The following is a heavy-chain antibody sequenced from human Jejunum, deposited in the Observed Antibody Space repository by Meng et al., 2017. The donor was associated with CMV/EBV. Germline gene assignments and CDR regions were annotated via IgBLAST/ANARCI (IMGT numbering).Heavy chain of an antibody. CDR2: ISGTSTYT. Sequence: KLWESGGGLVKPGESLRLTCATSGFIFSDYYITWIRQAPGKALESVSYISGTSTYTNYADSVKGRFTISRDNARNSLYLQMNNLSAEDTAIYYCTRDPRLADYWGQGTLVTVSS. J-gene: IGHJ4*02. CDR1: GFIFSDYY. D-gene: IGHD6-25*01. V-gene: IGHV3-11*05. CDR3: TRDPRLADY.